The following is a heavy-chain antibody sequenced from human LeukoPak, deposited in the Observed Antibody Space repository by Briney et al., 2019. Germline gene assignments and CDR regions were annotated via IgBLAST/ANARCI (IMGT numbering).Heavy chain of an antibody. D-gene: IGHD2-15*01. CDR1: EFTFSIYW. Sequence: GGSLRLSCAASEFTFSIYWMHWVRHAPGKGLVWVSRINSDGSITNYADSVKGRFTISRDNAKNTLYLQMNSLRAEDTAVYYCTREVVGFSFDYGAQGTRATVSS. CDR3: TREVVGFSFDY. V-gene: IGHV3-74*01. J-gene: IGHJ4*02. CDR2: INSDGSIT.